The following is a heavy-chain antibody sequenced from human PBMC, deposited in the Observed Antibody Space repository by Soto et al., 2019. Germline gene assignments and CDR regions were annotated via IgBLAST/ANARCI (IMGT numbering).Heavy chain of an antibody. Sequence: QVQLQESGPGLVKPSGTLSLTCAVSGGSISGTHWWTWVRQSPGKGLEWIGEIYHSGSTNYNPSLKSGVTISVDKSKIQFSLKLSSVPAADTAVYYCARDYGDYYWYFDLWGRGTLVTVSS. V-gene: IGHV4-4*02. CDR1: GGSISGTHW. D-gene: IGHD4-17*01. CDR3: ARDYGDYYWYFDL. CDR2: IYHSGST. J-gene: IGHJ2*01.